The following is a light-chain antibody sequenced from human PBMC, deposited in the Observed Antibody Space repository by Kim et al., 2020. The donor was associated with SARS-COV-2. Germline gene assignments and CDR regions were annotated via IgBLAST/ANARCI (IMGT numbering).Light chain of an antibody. J-gene: IGLJ2*01. CDR2: EVN. CDR1: SSDVGGYNY. Sequence: GQSVTISCTGTSSDVGGYNYVSWYQQHPSNAPKLMINEVNKRPAGVPDRFAGYKSGNTASLTVAGLQAEDEADYYCSSYAGRNNLVFGGGTQLTVL. V-gene: IGLV2-8*01. CDR3: SSYAGRNNLV.